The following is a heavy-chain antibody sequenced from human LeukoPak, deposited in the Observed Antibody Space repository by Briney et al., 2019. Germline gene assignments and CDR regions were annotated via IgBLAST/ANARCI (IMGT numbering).Heavy chain of an antibody. V-gene: IGHV3-15*01. Sequence: PGGSLRLSCAASGFTFSNAWMTWVRQAPGKGLEWIGRIKSKTAGGTIDYAAPVKGRFTISRDDSKNTLYLQMNSLKTEDTAVYYCTTGESMVGSTIHIRWADWGQGTLVTVSS. D-gene: IGHD1-26*01. CDR2: IKSKTAGGTI. CDR3: TTGESMVGSTIHIRWAD. CDR1: GFTFSNAW. J-gene: IGHJ4*02.